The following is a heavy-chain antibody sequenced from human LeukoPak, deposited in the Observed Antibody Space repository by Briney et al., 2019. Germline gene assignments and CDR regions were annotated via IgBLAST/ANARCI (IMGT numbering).Heavy chain of an antibody. CDR1: GGSFSGYY. CDR2: INHSGST. J-gene: IGHJ4*02. V-gene: IGHV4-34*01. Sequence: PSETLSLTCAVYGGSFSGYYWSWIRQPPGKGLEWIGKINHSGSTNYNPSLKSRVTISVDTSKNQFSLKLSSVTAADTAVYYCARGRGYSYGPSSPFDYWGQGTLVTVSS. D-gene: IGHD5-18*01. CDR3: ARGRGYSYGPSSPFDY.